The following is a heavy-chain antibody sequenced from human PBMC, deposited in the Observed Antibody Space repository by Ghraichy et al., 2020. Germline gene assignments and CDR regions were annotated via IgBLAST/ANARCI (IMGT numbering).Heavy chain of an antibody. CDR3: ARMGYYDSSGYSSHDAFDI. J-gene: IGHJ3*02. CDR2: ISSSSSYI. Sequence: GESLNISCAASGFTFSSYSMNWVRQAPGKGLEWVSSISSSSSYIYYADSVKGRFTISRDNAKNSLYLQMNSLRAEDTAVYYCARMGYYDSSGYSSHDAFDIWGQGTMVTVSS. CDR1: GFTFSSYS. D-gene: IGHD3-22*01. V-gene: IGHV3-21*01.